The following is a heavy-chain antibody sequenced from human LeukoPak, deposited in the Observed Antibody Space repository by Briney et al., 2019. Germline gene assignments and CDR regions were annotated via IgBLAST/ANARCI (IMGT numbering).Heavy chain of an antibody. CDR2: INWNGGST. V-gene: IGHV3-20*04. D-gene: IGHD3-22*01. CDR1: GFTFDDYG. Sequence: GGSLRPSCAASGFTFDDYGMSWVRQAPGKGLEWVSGINWNGGSTGYADSVKGRFTISRDNAKNSLYLQMNSLRAEDTALYYCARDYYDSSGCYYFDYWGQGTLVTVSS. J-gene: IGHJ4*02. CDR3: ARDYYDSSGCYYFDY.